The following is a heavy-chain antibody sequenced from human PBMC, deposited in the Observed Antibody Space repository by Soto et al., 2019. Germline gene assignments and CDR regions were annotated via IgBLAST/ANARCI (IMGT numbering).Heavy chain of an antibody. J-gene: IGHJ4*02. D-gene: IGHD6-19*01. V-gene: IGHV3-30-3*01. Sequence: QVQLVESGGGVVQPGRSLRLSCAASGFTFSNYAMHWVRQAPGKGVECVAVISYDASNQFYADSVEGRFTISRDHSMNSLSLQMNSLRAEDTAVYYCARRDADGRGGWKPRFDNWGQGSLLTVSS. CDR3: ARRDADGRGGWKPRFDN. CDR2: ISYDASNQ. CDR1: GFTFSNYA.